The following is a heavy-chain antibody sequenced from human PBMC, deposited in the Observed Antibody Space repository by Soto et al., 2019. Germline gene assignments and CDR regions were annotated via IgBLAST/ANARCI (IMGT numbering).Heavy chain of an antibody. CDR1: GFTFSSYV. V-gene: IGHV3-23*01. CDR3: AKGADCSSTSCYLRYFDL. Sequence: EVQLLESGGGLVQPGGSLRLSCAASGFTFSSYVMSWVRQAPGKGLEWVSAISGSGGSTYYADSVKGRFTISRDNSKNTLYLQMNSLRAEDTAVYYCAKGADCSSTSCYLRYFDLWGRGTLVTVSS. D-gene: IGHD2-2*01. J-gene: IGHJ2*01. CDR2: ISGSGGST.